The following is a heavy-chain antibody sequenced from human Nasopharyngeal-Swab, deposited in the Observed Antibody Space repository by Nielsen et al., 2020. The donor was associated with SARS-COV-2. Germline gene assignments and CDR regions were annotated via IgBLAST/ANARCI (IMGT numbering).Heavy chain of an antibody. CDR3: ARANIPEITIFGVVRRTGMDV. J-gene: IGHJ6*02. Sequence: GSLRLSCAVYGGSFSGYYWSWIRQPPGKGLEWIGEINHSGSTNYNPSLKSRVTISVDTSKNQFSLKLSSVTAADTAVYYCARANIPEITIFGVVRRTGMDVWGQGTTVTVSS. CDR1: GGSFSGYY. V-gene: IGHV4-34*01. D-gene: IGHD3-3*01. CDR2: INHSGST.